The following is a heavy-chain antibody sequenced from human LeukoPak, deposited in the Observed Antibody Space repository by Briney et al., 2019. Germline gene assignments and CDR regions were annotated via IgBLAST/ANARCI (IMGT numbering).Heavy chain of an antibody. D-gene: IGHD6-13*01. CDR3: ARGAGSSRRDAFDI. V-gene: IGHV1-2*02. Sequence: ASVKVSCKASGYTFTGYYMHWVRQAPGQGLEWMGWINPNSGGTYYAQKFQGRVTMTRNTSISTAYMELSSLRSEDTAVYYCARGAGSSRRDAFDIWGQGTMVTVSS. CDR2: INPNSGGT. J-gene: IGHJ3*02. CDR1: GYTFTGYY.